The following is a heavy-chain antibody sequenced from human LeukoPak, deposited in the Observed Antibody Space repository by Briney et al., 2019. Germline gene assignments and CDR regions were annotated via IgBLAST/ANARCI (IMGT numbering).Heavy chain of an antibody. D-gene: IGHD1-1*01. V-gene: IGHV3-30*04. CDR3: ASGTPFGWNDVFYVFYI. J-gene: IGHJ3*02. CDR1: GFTFSSYA. CDR2: ISYDGSKK. Sequence: PGRYLRLSCAASGFTFSSYAMHWVRQAPAKGRGRVAVISYDGSKKYYADSVTGRFTIYTDNYKQTLYLQMDRLRAGHTAVYFCASGTPFGWNDVFYVFYIWGQGTMGTGSS.